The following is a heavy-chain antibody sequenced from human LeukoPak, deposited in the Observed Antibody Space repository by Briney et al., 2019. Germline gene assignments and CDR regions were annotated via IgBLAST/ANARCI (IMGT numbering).Heavy chain of an antibody. CDR3: ARLGIDIGDLDY. CDR1: GGSISSSSYY. CDR2: IYYSGST. J-gene: IGHJ4*02. D-gene: IGHD5-12*01. V-gene: IGHV4-39*01. Sequence: SETLSLTCTVSGGSISSSSYYWGWIRQPPGKGLEWIGSIYYSGSTCYNPSLKSRVTISVDTSKNQFSLKLSSVTAADTAVYYCARLGIDIGDLDYWGQGTLVTVSS.